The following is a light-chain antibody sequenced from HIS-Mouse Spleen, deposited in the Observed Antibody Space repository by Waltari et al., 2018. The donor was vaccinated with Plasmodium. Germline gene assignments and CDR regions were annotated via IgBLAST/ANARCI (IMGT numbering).Light chain of an antibody. CDR3: QQYDNLPLT. V-gene: IGKV1-33*01. CDR1: QDISNY. Sequence: DIQMTQSPSSLSASVGDRLTITCQARQDISNYLHWYQQKPGKAPKLLSYDASNLETGVPSRFSGSGSGTDFTFAISSLQPEDIATYYCQQYDNLPLTFGGGTKVEIK. CDR2: DAS. J-gene: IGKJ4*01.